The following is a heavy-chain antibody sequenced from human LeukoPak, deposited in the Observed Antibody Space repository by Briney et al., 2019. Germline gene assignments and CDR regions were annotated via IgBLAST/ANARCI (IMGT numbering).Heavy chain of an antibody. CDR1: GFTFSSYE. J-gene: IGHJ5*02. D-gene: IGHD3-10*01. Sequence: GGSLRLSCAASGFTFSSYEMNWVRQAPGKGLEWVSYISSSGSTIYYADSVKGRFIISRDNAKNSLYLQMNSLRAEDTAVYYCARDVVRGVTLNWFDPWGQGTLVTVSS. V-gene: IGHV3-48*03. CDR2: ISSSGSTI. CDR3: ARDVVRGVTLNWFDP.